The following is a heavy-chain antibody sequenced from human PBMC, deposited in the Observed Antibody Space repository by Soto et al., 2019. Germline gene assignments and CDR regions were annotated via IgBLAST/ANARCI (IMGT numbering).Heavy chain of an antibody. Sequence: EVQLLESGGGLVQPGGSLRLSCAASGFTFSSYAMSWVRQAPGKGLERVSVISGSGGSTYYADSVKGRFTISRDNSKNTLYLQMNSLRAEDTAVYYCAKRGSGSYYIDWGQGTLVTFSS. CDR3: AKRGSGSYYID. J-gene: IGHJ4*02. CDR2: ISGSGGST. CDR1: GFTFSSYA. V-gene: IGHV3-23*01. D-gene: IGHD1-26*01.